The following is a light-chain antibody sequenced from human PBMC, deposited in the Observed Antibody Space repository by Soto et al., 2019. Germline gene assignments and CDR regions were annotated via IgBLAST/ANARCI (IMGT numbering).Light chain of an antibody. J-gene: IGKJ1*01. CDR2: GAS. V-gene: IGKV3-15*01. Sequence: EIVLKPSRGTLSLSPGARYTLSCRASQSVSSNLAWYQQTHGQDPRIIIYGASTRATGIKDRFSGSGSGTEFTLTIRSLQSEDFAVYYCQQYNNWHRTGGQRTQVAIK. CDR1: QSVSSN. CDR3: QQYNNWHRT.